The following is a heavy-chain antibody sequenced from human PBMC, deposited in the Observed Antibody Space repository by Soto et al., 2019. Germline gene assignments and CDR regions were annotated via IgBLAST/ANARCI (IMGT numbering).Heavy chain of an antibody. J-gene: IGHJ4*02. Sequence: QVQLQQSGAGLLKPSETLSLTCDVYGGSFSGYIWTWIRQTPGKGLQWIGQINHSGSANYNPSLKRRVTISVHTSKSQFSRELSSVTAADTAVYYCARGLISGSHYSGGWYYFDSWGQGTQVTVSS. CDR2: INHSGSA. CDR1: GGSFSGYI. V-gene: IGHV4-34*01. D-gene: IGHD1-26*01. CDR3: ARGLISGSHYSGGWYYFDS.